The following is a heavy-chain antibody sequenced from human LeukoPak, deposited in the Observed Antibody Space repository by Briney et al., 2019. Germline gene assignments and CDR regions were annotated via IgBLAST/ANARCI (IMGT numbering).Heavy chain of an antibody. CDR1: GGSFSGYY. CDR3: ARESGSSSWAPDY. D-gene: IGHD6-13*01. V-gene: IGHV4-34*01. Sequence: SETLPLTCAVYGGSFSGYYWSWIRQPPGKGLEWIGEINHSGSTNYNPSLKGRVTISVDTSKNQFSLKLSSVTAADTAVYYCARESGSSSWAPDYWGQGTLVTVSS. J-gene: IGHJ4*02. CDR2: INHSGST.